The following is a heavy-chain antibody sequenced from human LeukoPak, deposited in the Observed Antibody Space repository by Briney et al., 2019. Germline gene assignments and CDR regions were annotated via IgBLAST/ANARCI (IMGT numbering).Heavy chain of an antibody. J-gene: IGHJ6*02. CDR1: GFTFSSYG. Sequence: LTGGSLRLSCAASGFTFSSYGMHWVRQAPGKGLEWVAVIWYDGSNKYYADSVKGRFTISKDNSKNTLYLQMNSLRAEDTAVYYCARDEGRRSGWYNIYYYYYGMDVWGQGTTVTVSS. CDR3: ARDEGRRSGWYNIYYYYYGMDV. V-gene: IGHV3-33*01. CDR2: IWYDGSNK. D-gene: IGHD6-19*01.